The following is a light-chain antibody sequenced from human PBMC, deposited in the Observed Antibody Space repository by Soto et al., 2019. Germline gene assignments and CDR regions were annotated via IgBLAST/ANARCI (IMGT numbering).Light chain of an antibody. CDR1: SSNIGSNT. CDR3: AAWDDSLNGHVV. Sequence: QSVLTQPPSASGTPGQRVTISCSGSSSNIGSNTVNWYQQLPGTAPKLLIYTNDQRPSGVPDRFSGSKSGTSASLAISGLRSEDEGDYYCAAWDDSLNGHVVFGGGTQLTVL. J-gene: IGLJ2*01. CDR2: TND. V-gene: IGLV1-44*01.